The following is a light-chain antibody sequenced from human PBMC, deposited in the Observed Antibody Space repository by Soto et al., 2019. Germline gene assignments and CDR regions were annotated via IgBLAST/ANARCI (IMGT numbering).Light chain of an antibody. CDR3: QQYGSSPPT. V-gene: IGKV3-20*01. CDR1: QSVSSSY. Sequence: EIVLTQSPGTLSLSPGERATLXXXXXQSVSSSYLAWYQQKPGQAPRLLIYGASSRATGIPDRFSGSGSGTDFTLTISRLEPEDFAVYYCQQYGSSPPTFGQGTKVDIK. J-gene: IGKJ1*01. CDR2: GAS.